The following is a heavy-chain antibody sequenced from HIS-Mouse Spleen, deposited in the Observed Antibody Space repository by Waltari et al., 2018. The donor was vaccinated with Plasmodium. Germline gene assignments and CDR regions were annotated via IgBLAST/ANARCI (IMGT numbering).Heavy chain of an antibody. CDR3: ASSWYWYFDL. CDR1: GFTFSSYW. J-gene: IGHJ2*01. Sequence: EVQLVESGGGLVQPGGSLRLSCAASGFTFSSYWVRWVCQDPGKGLEWVANIKQDGSEKYYVDSVKGRFTISRDNAKNSLYLQMNSLRAEDTAVYYCASSWYWYFDLWGRGTLVTVSS. D-gene: IGHD6-13*01. V-gene: IGHV3-7*01. CDR2: IKQDGSEK.